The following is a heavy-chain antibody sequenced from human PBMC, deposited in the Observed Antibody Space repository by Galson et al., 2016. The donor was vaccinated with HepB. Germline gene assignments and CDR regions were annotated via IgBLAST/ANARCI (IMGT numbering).Heavy chain of an antibody. Sequence: SLRLSCAASGFTFSDYYMSWLRQAPGKGLEWVSYISSSSSYTNYADSVKGRFTISRDNAKNSLYLQMNSLRAEDTAVYYCARGAVRGVIMPYYGMDVWGQGTTVTVSS. CDR1: GFTFSDYY. CDR2: ISSSSSYT. CDR3: ARGAVRGVIMPYYGMDV. D-gene: IGHD3-10*01. V-gene: IGHV3-11*06. J-gene: IGHJ6*02.